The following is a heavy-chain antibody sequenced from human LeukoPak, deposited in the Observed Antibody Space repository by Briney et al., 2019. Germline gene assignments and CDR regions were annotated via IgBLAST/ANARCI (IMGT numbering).Heavy chain of an antibody. CDR3: AKDGRHCSSASCYFGY. V-gene: IGHV3-53*01. J-gene: IGHJ4*02. D-gene: IGHD2-2*01. CDR2: TYTSGSS. CDR1: GFSVSGNH. Sequence: GGSLRLSCAASGFSVSGNHMSWVRQAPGKGLEWVSVTYTSGSSYYSDSVKGRFTISRDNSKNTLYLQMNSLRAEDTAVYHCAKDGRHCSSASCYFGYWGQGTLVTVSS.